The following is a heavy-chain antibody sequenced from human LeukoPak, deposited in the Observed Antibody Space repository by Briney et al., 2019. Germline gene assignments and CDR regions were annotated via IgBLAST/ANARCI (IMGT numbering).Heavy chain of an antibody. J-gene: IGHJ6*02. CDR2: MNPNSGNT. V-gene: IGHV1-8*01. CDR1: GYTFTSYD. Sequence: ASVKVSCKASGYTFTSYDINWVRQDTGQGLEWMGWMNPNSGNTGYAQKFQGRVTMTRNTSISTAYMELSSLRSEDTAVYYCARIMRAYYYFGMDVWGQGTTVTVSS. CDR3: ARIMRAYYYFGMDV.